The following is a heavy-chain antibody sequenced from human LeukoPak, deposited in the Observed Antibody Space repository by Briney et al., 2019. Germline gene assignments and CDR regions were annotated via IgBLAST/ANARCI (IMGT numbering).Heavy chain of an antibody. CDR1: GDSISGSSYY. CDR3: ARAPARMDWFDP. D-gene: IGHD1-14*01. CDR2: IYTSGST. Sequence: SETLSLTCSVSGDSISGSSYYWSWIRQPAGKGLECTGHIYTSGSTNYNPSLKSRVTISLYTSTNQFSLKLSSVTAADTAVYYCARAPARMDWFDPWGQGTLVTVSS. J-gene: IGHJ5*02. V-gene: IGHV4-61*09.